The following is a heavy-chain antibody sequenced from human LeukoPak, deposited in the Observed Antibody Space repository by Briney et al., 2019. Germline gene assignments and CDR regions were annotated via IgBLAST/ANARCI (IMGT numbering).Heavy chain of an antibody. V-gene: IGHV4-59*01. J-gene: IGHJ1*01. D-gene: IGHD6-6*01. Sequence: SETLSLTCTVSGGSISSYYWSWIRQPPGKGLEWIGYVYHSGSTNYNPSLQSRVTISVDTSKNQFSLNLNSVTAADTAVYYCARGGAARLHFQNWGQGTLVTVSS. CDR3: ARGGAARLHFQN. CDR1: GGSISSYY. CDR2: VYHSGST.